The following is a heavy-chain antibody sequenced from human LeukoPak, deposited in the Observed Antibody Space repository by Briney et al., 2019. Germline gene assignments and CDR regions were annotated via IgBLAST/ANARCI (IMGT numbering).Heavy chain of an antibody. D-gene: IGHD3-22*01. J-gene: IGHJ4*02. V-gene: IGHV4-39*01. Sequence: SETLSLTCTVSGGSISSSSYYWGWIRQPPGKGLEWIGSIYYSGSTYYNPSLKSRVTISVDTSENQFSLKLSSVTAADTAVYYCARSYYDSSDYYFTSWGQGILVTVSS. CDR3: ARSYYDSSDYYFTS. CDR1: GGSISSSSYY. CDR2: IYYSGST.